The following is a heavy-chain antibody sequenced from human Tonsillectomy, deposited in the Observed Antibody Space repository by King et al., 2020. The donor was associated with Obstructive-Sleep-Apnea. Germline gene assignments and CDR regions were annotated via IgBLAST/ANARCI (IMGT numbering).Heavy chain of an antibody. V-gene: IGHV4-39*01. Sequence: QLQESGSGLVKPSETLSLTCTVSGGAISSTSYYWGWIRQPPGKGLEWIGSIYYSGSTYYNPSLKSRLTISVDTSKNQFSLKLSSVTAADTAVYYCAGHAWVTMVRGLPRYFDLWGRGTLVTVSS. CDR2: IYYSGST. CDR1: GGAISSTSYY. D-gene: IGHD3-10*01. CDR3: AGHAWVTMVRGLPRYFDL. J-gene: IGHJ2*01.